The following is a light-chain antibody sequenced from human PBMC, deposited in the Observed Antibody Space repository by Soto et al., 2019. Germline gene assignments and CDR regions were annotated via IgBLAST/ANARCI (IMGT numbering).Light chain of an antibody. CDR3: LQDHDDSWT. CDR2: VAS. J-gene: IGKJ1*01. CDR1: QIISRY. Sequence: DIQVTQSPSSLSASVKDRVTITCRASQIISRYLNWNQQKPGKAPKVLLDVASGLDRGGPSRFSGSGSGTDFTLTISSLHPEDFATYYCLQDHDDSWTFGQGTKVDIK. V-gene: IGKV1-39*01.